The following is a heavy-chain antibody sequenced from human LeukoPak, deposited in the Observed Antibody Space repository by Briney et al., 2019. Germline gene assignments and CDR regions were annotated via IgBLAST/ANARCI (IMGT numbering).Heavy chain of an antibody. V-gene: IGHV3-23*01. CDR2: ISGSGVNT. CDR3: AKGDGSTLDS. D-gene: IGHD3-10*01. Sequence: PGGSLRLSCAASGFTFSSYALTWVRQAPGRGLGWDAGISGSGVNTDYADSVKGRFTISRDNSKNTVYLQMNSLRADETAVYYCAKGDGSTLDSWGQGTLVTVSP. CDR1: GFTFSSYA. J-gene: IGHJ4*02.